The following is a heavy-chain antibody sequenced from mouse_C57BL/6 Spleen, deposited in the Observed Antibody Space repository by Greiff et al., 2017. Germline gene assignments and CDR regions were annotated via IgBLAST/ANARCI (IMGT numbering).Heavy chain of an antibody. V-gene: IGHV7-3*01. CDR3: ARYGGGPFDY. Sequence: EVHLVESGGGLVQPGGSLSLSCAASGFTFTDYYMSWVRQPPGKALEWLGFIRNKANGYTTEYSASVKGRFTISRDNSQSILYLQMNALRAEDSATYYCARYGGGPFDYWGQGTTLTVSS. J-gene: IGHJ2*01. CDR2: IRNKANGYTT. CDR1: GFTFTDYY.